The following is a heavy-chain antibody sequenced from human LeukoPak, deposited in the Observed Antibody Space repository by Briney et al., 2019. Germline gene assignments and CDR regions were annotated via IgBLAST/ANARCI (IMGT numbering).Heavy chain of an antibody. J-gene: IGHJ4*02. CDR3: ARGYDWNYILAH. V-gene: IGHV4-61*02. Sequence: PSQTLSLTCTVSGRSISSGSYYWSWIRQLAGKGLEGIGRVYTTGSTNYNPSLKSRVTISLDTSKNQFSLKLSSVTAADTAVYYCARGYDWNYILAHWGQGTLVTVSS. CDR2: VYTTGST. D-gene: IGHD1-7*01. CDR1: GRSISSGSYY.